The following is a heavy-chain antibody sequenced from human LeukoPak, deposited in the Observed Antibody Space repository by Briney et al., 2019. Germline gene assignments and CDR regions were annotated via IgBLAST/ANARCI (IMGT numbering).Heavy chain of an antibody. CDR1: GFTFSSYS. CDR2: ISSSSSYI. D-gene: IGHD3-10*01. CDR3: AREDSYYYGSGSYPFDY. V-gene: IGHV3-21*01. Sequence: GGSLRLTCAASGFTFSSYSMNWVRQAPGKGLEWVSSISSSSSYIYYADSVKGRFTISRDNAKNSLYLQMNSLRAEDTAVYYCAREDSYYYGSGSYPFDYWGQGTLVTVSS. J-gene: IGHJ4*02.